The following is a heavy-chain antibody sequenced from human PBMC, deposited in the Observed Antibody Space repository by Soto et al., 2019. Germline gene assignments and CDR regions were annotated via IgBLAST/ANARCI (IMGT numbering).Heavy chain of an antibody. CDR1: GFTFSSYS. J-gene: IGHJ4*02. Sequence: GGSLRLSCAASGFTFSSYSMNWVRQAPGKGLEWVSSISSSSSYIYYADSVKGRFTISRDNAKNSLYLQMNSLRAEDTAVYYCARDGSGSYYVDYWGQGTLVTVSS. V-gene: IGHV3-21*01. D-gene: IGHD1-26*01. CDR3: ARDGSGSYYVDY. CDR2: ISSSSSYI.